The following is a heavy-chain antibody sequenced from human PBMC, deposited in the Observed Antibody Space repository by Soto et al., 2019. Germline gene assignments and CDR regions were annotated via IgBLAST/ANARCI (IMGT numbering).Heavy chain of an antibody. CDR2: ISYDGSNK. CDR3: ARDHFESYYYYGMDV. CDR1: GFTFSSYG. J-gene: IGHJ6*02. V-gene: IGHV3-30*03. Sequence: TGGSLRLSCAASGFTFSSYGMHWVRQAPGKGLEWVAVISYDGSNKYYADSVKGRFTISRDNSKNTLYLQMNSLRAEDTAVYYCARDHFESYYYYGMDVWGQGTTVTVSS.